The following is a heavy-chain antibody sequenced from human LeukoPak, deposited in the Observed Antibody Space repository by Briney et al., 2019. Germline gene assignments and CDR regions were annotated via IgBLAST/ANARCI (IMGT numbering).Heavy chain of an antibody. D-gene: IGHD5-12*01. J-gene: IGHJ3*02. V-gene: IGHV1-2*02. Sequence: ASVKVSCKASEYTFTGYYIHWVRQAPGQGLEWMGWIDPNTGDSNYVQKFQGRVTMTRDTSISTAYMELSRLRSDDTAVYYCARRDSGWDAFDIWGQGTMVTVSS. CDR3: ARRDSGWDAFDI. CDR2: IDPNTGDS. CDR1: EYTFTGYY.